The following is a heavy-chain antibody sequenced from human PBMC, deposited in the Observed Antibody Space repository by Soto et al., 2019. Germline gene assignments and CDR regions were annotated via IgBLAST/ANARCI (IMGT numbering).Heavy chain of an antibody. J-gene: IGHJ4*01. Sequence: QVQLVQSGAEVKKPGASVKVSCKASGYTFTIYYMHWLRQAPGQGLEWMGIINPSGGSTSYSQKFQGRVTMTRDKSTSTVYMQLSSLRSEGTAVYYCARVGGDSYGGVDYGGHGTLGTVSA. CDR3: ARVGGDSYGGVDY. CDR1: GYTFTIYY. V-gene: IGHV1-46*01. CDR2: INPSGGST. D-gene: IGHD5-18*01.